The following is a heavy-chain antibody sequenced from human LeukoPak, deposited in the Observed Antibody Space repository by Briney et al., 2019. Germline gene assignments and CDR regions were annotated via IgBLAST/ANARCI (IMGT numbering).Heavy chain of an antibody. J-gene: IGHJ4*02. V-gene: IGHV4-39*07. Sequence: SESLSLTFTVSGGSISSSSYYWGWIRQPPGKGLEWIGSIYYSGSTYYNPSLKSRVTISVDTSKNQFSLKLSSVTAAATAVYYCAPGSPLEGGSDYWGQGTLVTVSS. CDR2: IYYSGST. CDR3: APGSPLEGGSDY. CDR1: GGSISSSSYY. D-gene: IGHD3-16*01.